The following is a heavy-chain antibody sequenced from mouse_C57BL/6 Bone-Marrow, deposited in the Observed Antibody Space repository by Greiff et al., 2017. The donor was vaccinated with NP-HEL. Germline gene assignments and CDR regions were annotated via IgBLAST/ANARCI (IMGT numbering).Heavy chain of an antibody. Sequence: EVHLVESGGGLVKPGGSLKLSCAASGFTFSSYTMSWVRQTPEKRLEWVATISGGGGNTYYPDSVKGRFTISRDNAKNTLYLQMSSLRSEDTALYYCARPYYDYGGGFAYWGQGTLVTVSA. CDR3: ARPYYDYGGGFAY. CDR2: ISGGGGNT. J-gene: IGHJ3*01. D-gene: IGHD2-4*01. CDR1: GFTFSSYT. V-gene: IGHV5-9*01.